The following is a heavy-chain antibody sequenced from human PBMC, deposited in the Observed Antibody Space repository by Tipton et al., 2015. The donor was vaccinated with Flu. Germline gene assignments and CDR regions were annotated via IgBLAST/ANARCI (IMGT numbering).Heavy chain of an antibody. CDR2: IYSGGNT. J-gene: IGHJ4*02. V-gene: IGHV4-4*07. Sequence: TLSLTCTVSGGSISIYYWSWIRQPAGKGLEWIERIYSGGNTNYNPSLKSRVTMSVDTSKNQFSLKLSSVTAADTAVYYCARASGSGTYVIFDYWGQGTLVTVSS. D-gene: IGHD3-10*01. CDR1: GGSISIYY. CDR3: ARASGSGTYVIFDY.